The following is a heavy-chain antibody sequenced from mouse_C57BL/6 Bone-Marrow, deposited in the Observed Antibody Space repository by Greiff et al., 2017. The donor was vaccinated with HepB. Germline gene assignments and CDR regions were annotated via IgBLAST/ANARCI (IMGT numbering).Heavy chain of an antibody. CDR3: ARSGTTVVARNWYFDV. J-gene: IGHJ1*03. CDR2: INPNNGGT. CDR1: GYTFTDYN. D-gene: IGHD1-1*01. Sequence: VQLQQSGPELVKPGASVKIPCKASGYTFTDYNMDWVKQSHGKSLEWIGDINPNNGGTIYNQKFKGKATLTVDKSSSTAYMELRSLTSEDTAVYYCARSGTTVVARNWYFDVWGTGTTVTVSS. V-gene: IGHV1-18*01.